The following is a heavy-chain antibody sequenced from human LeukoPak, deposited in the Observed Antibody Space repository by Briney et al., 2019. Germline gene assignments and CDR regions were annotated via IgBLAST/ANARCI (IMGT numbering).Heavy chain of an antibody. CDR2: IYYSGST. J-gene: IGHJ4*02. D-gene: IGHD4-23*01. Sequence: SETLSLTCTVSGGSISSGDYYWSWIRQPPGKGLEWIGYIYYSGSTYYNPSLKSRVTISVDTSKNQFSLKLSSVTAADTAVYYCAISPGTTVVPFFDYWGQGTLVTVSS. V-gene: IGHV4-30-4*08. CDR1: GGSISSGDYY. CDR3: AISPGTTVVPFFDY.